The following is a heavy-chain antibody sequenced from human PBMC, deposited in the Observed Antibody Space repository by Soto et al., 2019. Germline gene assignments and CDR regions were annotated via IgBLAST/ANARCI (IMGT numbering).Heavy chain of an antibody. J-gene: IGHJ6*02. CDR1: GYTLTELS. CDR3: ATDTYGDPHKYYYYGMDV. D-gene: IGHD4-17*01. CDR2: FDPEDGET. Sequence: ASVKVSCKVSGYTLTELSMHWLRQAPGKGLEWMGGFDPEDGETIYAQKFQGRVTMTEDTSTDTAYMELSSLRSEDTAVYYCATDTYGDPHKYYYYGMDVWGQGTTVTVSS. V-gene: IGHV1-24*01.